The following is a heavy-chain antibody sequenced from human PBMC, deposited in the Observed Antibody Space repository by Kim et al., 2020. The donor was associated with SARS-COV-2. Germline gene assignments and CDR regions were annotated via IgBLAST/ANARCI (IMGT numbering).Heavy chain of an antibody. J-gene: IGHJ4*02. CDR3: ARGSFVVDYDDSSGLFDY. CDR2: ISSGGSTI. CDR1: GFTFSSYE. V-gene: IGHV3-48*03. Sequence: GGSLRLSCAASGFTFSSYEMNWVRQAPGKGLEWVSYISSGGSTIYYADSVKGRFTISRDNAKNSLYLQMNSLRAEDTAVYYCARGSFVVDYDDSSGLFDYSGEGNLVTVSS. D-gene: IGHD3-22*01.